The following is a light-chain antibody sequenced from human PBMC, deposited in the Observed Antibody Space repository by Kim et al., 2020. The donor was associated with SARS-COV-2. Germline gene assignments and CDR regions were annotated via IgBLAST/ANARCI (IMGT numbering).Light chain of an antibody. V-gene: IGKV3-11*01. J-gene: IGKJ1*01. Sequence: EIVLTQSPATLSSSPGERATLSCRASQSVSSYLAWYQQKPDQAPRLLIYDASNRATGIPARFSGSGSGTDFTLTISSLEPEDFAVYYCQQRSNWPTFGQGTKVDIK. CDR1: QSVSSY. CDR2: DAS. CDR3: QQRSNWPT.